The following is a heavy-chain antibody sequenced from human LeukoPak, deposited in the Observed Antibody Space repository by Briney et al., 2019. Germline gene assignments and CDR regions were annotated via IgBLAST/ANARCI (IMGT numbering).Heavy chain of an antibody. CDR2: IYYSGTT. D-gene: IGHD2-15*01. V-gene: IGHV4-39*01. CDR3: ARRLDIVVVVAATPNDAFDI. J-gene: IGHJ3*02. Sequence: SETLSPTCTVSGGSIISSTYCWGWVRQSPGKGLECIGNIYYSGTTYYNPSLKNRVTISEDTSRNRFSLMLSSVTAADTAIYYCARRLDIVVVVAATPNDAFDIWGQGTMVTVSS. CDR1: GGSIISSTYC.